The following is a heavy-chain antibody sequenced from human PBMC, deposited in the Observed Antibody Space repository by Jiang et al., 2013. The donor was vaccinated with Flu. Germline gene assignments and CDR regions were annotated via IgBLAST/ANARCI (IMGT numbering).Heavy chain of an antibody. J-gene: IGHJ5*02. Sequence: GAEVKKPGESLKISCKGSGYSFTSYWIGWVRQMPGKGLEWMGIIYPGDSDTRYSPSFQGQVTISADKSISTAYLQWSSLKASDTAMYYCARRRYDYDFWSGYYRRWFDPWGQGPWSPSPQ. CDR1: GYSFTSYW. CDR3: ARRRYDYDFWSGYYRRWFDP. CDR2: IYPGDSDT. V-gene: IGHV5-51*01. D-gene: IGHD3-3*01.